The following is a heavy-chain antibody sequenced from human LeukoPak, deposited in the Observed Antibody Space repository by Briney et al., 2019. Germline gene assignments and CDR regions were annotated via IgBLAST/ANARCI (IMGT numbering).Heavy chain of an antibody. D-gene: IGHD3-22*01. CDR3: ARGGAQYYYDSSGYYYVSDAYDY. CDR2: INHSGST. V-gene: IGHV4-34*01. J-gene: IGHJ4*02. CDR1: GGSFSGYY. Sequence: PSETLSLTCAVYGGSFSGYYWSWIRQPPGKGLEWIGEINHSGSTNYNPSLKSRVTISVDTSKNQFSLKLSSVTAADTAVYYCARGGAQYYYDSSGYYYVSDAYDYWGQGTLVTVSS.